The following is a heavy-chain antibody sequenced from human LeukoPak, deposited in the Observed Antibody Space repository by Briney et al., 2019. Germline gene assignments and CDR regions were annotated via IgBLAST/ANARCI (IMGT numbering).Heavy chain of an antibody. Sequence: SQTLSLTCTVSGGSISSGSYYWGWIRQPPGKGLEWIGSIYYSGSTYYNPSLKSRVTISVDTSKNQFSLKLSSVTAADTAVYYCARDRDYYGSGSLDYWGQGTLVTVSS. CDR3: ARDRDYYGSGSLDY. CDR2: IYYSGST. D-gene: IGHD3-10*01. V-gene: IGHV4-39*07. J-gene: IGHJ4*02. CDR1: GGSISSGSYY.